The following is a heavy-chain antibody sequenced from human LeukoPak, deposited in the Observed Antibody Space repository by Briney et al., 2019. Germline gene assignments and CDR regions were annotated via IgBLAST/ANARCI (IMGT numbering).Heavy chain of an antibody. CDR2: IYYSGST. CDR3: AREIVWGSYPNDAFDI. D-gene: IGHD3-16*02. Sequence: SETLSLTCTVSGGSISSYYWGWIRQPPGKGLEWIGSIYYSGSTYYNPSLKSRVTISADTSKNQFSLKLSSVTAADTAVYYCAREIVWGSYPNDAFDIWGQGTMVTVSS. V-gene: IGHV4-39*07. J-gene: IGHJ3*02. CDR1: GGSISSYY.